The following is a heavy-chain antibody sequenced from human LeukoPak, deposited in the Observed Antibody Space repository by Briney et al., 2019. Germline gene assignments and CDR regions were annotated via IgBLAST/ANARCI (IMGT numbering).Heavy chain of an antibody. CDR1: GFTFSSYD. J-gene: IGHJ4*02. D-gene: IGHD1-26*01. CDR3: ARGGGGSYYFDY. Sequence: GGSLRLSCAASGFTFSSYDMSWVRQAPGKGLEWVSSISSRSSYIYYADSVKGRFTISRDNAKNSLYLQMNSLRAEDTAVYYCARGGGGSYYFDYWGQGTLVTVSS. V-gene: IGHV3-21*01. CDR2: ISSRSSYI.